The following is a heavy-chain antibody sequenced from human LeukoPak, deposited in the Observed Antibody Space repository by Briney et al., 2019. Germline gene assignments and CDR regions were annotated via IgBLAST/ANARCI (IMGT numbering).Heavy chain of an antibody. Sequence: SETLSLTCTVSGGSISSYYWSWIRQPPGKGLEWIGYIYTSGSTNHNPSLKSRVTISVDTSKNQFSLKLSSVTAADTAVYYCARHNWNYGTYYFDYWGQGTLVTVSS. J-gene: IGHJ4*02. CDR2: IYTSGST. D-gene: IGHD1-7*01. CDR1: GGSISSYY. V-gene: IGHV4-4*09. CDR3: ARHNWNYGTYYFDY.